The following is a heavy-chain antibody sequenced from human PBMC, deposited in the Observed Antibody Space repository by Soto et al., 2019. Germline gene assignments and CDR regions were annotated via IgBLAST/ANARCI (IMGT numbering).Heavy chain of an antibody. J-gene: IGHJ6*02. CDR1: GFTFSSYS. CDR3: ARKYYYGSGSHYGMDV. Sequence: GGSLRLSCAASGFTFSSYSMNWVRQAPGKGLEWVSYISSSSSTIYYADSVKGRFTISRDNAKNSLYLQMNSLRDEDTAVYYCARKYYYGSGSHYGMDVWGQGTTVTVSS. D-gene: IGHD3-10*01. V-gene: IGHV3-48*02. CDR2: ISSSSSTI.